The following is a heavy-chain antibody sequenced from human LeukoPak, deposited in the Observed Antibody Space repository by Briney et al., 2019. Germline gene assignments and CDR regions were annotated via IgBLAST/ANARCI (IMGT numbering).Heavy chain of an antibody. Sequence: SETLSLTCTVSGGSVTSGSYYWSWIRQPPGKGLESIGYIYYSGTTNYNPSLKSRVTISVDTSKNQFSLRLSSVTAADTAVYYYARRHPNYGDYYYWGQGTLVTVSS. D-gene: IGHD4-17*01. CDR3: ARRHPNYGDYYY. J-gene: IGHJ4*02. V-gene: IGHV4-61*01. CDR1: GGSVTSGSYY. CDR2: IYYSGTT.